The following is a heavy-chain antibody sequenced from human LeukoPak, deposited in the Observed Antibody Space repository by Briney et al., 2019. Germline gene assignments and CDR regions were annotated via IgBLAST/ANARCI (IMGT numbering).Heavy chain of an antibody. D-gene: IGHD3-10*01. V-gene: IGHV4-34*01. J-gene: IGHJ6*03. CDR1: GGSISSYY. CDR2: INHSGST. Sequence: SETLSLTCTVSGGSISSYYWSWIRQPPGKGLEWIGEINHSGSTNYNPSLKSRVTISVDTSKNQFSLKLSSVTAADTAVYYCARFGGYYYYYYYMDVWGKGTTVTVSS. CDR3: ARFGGYYYYYYYMDV.